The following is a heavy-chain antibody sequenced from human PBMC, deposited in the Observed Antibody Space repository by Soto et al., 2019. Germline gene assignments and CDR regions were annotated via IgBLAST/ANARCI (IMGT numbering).Heavy chain of an antibody. D-gene: IGHD5-12*01. CDR2: LFYTGST. CDR3: ARVKATWYRQYYLDY. CDR1: GGTINSGDYA. V-gene: IGHV4-30-4*01. Sequence: KASETLDLTCSASGGTINSGDYAGCWIRQAPGKGVEWIGSLFYTGSTYYSPFLKSRASMSTDTSNKLFSLRLRSLTAADTAVYFCARVKATWYRQYYLDYWGQGTPVTVSS. J-gene: IGHJ4*02.